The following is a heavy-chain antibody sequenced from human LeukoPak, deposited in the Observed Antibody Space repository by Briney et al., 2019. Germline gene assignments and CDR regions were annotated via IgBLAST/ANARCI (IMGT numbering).Heavy chain of an antibody. Sequence: GGSLRLSCAASGFTFSSYAMSWVRQAPGKGLEWVSAISGSGGSTYYADSVKGRFTISRDNSKNTLYLQMNSLRAEDTAVYYCAKRQQQLVYVYYYYYMDVWGKGTTVTVSS. D-gene: IGHD6-13*01. J-gene: IGHJ6*03. CDR1: GFTFSSYA. CDR3: AKRQQQLVYVYYYYYMDV. V-gene: IGHV3-23*01. CDR2: ISGSGGST.